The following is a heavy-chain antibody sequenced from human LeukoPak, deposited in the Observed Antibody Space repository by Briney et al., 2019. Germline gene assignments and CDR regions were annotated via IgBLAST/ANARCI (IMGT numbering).Heavy chain of an antibody. CDR2: ISYDGSNK. J-gene: IGHJ4*02. Sequence: GGSLRLSCTASGFTFSSYPMHWVRQAPGKGLEWVAVISYDGSNKYFADSVKGRFTISRDNSKNTLYLQMNSLRAEDTAVYYCATQDGYDNSGHYGYWGQGTLVTVSS. CDR1: GFTFSSYP. D-gene: IGHD3-22*01. CDR3: ATQDGYDNSGHYGY. V-gene: IGHV3-30*03.